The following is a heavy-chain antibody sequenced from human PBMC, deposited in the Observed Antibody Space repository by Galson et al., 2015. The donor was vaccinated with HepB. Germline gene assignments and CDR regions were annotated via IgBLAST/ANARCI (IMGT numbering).Heavy chain of an antibody. CDR1: GFTFSSYG. CDR3: ARDLGLYSYDYGPFDY. V-gene: IGHV3-33*08. CDR2: IWYDGSKK. D-gene: IGHD5-18*01. J-gene: IGHJ4*02. Sequence: SLRLSCAASGFTFSSYGMHWVRQAPGKGLEWVAVIWYDGSKKYYADSVKGRFTISRDNSKSTLYLQMDSLRAEDTAVYYCARDLGLYSYDYGPFDYWGQGTLVTVSS.